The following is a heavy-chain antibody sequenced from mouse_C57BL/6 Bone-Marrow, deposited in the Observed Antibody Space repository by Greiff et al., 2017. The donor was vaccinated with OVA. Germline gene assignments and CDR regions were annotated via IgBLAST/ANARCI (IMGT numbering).Heavy chain of an antibody. Sequence: QLQQSGAELVRPGASVTLSCKASGYTFTDYEMHWVKQTPVHGLEWIGAIDPETGGTAYNQKFKGKAILTADKSSSAAYMELRSLTSEDSAVYYCTRGYSNYYAMDYWGQGTSVTVSS. CDR2: IDPETGGT. CDR3: TRGYSNYYAMDY. D-gene: IGHD2-5*01. J-gene: IGHJ4*01. V-gene: IGHV1-15*01. CDR1: GYTFTDYE.